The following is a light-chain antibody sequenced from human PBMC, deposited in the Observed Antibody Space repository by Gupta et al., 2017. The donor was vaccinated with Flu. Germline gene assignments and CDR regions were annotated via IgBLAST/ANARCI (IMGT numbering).Light chain of an antibody. CDR1: QSFDREC. V-gene: IGKV3-20*01. J-gene: IGKJ4*01. CDR3: QHQGRSPLT. Sequence: GTLYLSPGERATLSCRARQSFDRECLAWYQQKPGQAPRLLINGAPKRANGVPDSFSGSGSGTKFTLTISRREPEDFAVYYCQHQGRSPLTFGGGTKVDIK. CDR2: GAP.